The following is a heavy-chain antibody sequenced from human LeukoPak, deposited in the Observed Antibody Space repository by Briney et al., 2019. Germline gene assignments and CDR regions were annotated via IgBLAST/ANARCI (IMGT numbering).Heavy chain of an antibody. CDR1: GGTFSSYA. CDR2: IIPIFGTA. J-gene: IGHJ6*03. D-gene: IGHD6-6*01. V-gene: IGHV1-69*05. CDR3: AREKRRQLASYYYYYMDV. Sequence: SVKVSCKASGGTFSSYAISWVRQAPGQGLEWMGGIIPIFGTANYAQKFQGRVTITRNTSISTAYMELSSLRSEDTAVYYCAREKRRQLASYYYYYMDVWGKGTTVTVSS.